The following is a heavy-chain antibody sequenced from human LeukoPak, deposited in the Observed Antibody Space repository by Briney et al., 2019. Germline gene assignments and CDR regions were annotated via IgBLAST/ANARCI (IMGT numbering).Heavy chain of an antibody. J-gene: IGHJ3*02. D-gene: IGHD2-15*01. CDR2: IYYSGSI. CDR3: ARGGYCSAGSCTLGAFDI. CDR1: GDSISSGGYY. V-gene: IGHV4-31*03. Sequence: SQTLSLTCTLSGDSISSGGYYWSWIRQHPGKGLEWIGYIYYSGSIYFNPSLRSRVIISIDTSKNQFSLKLSSVTAADTAVYYCARGGYCSAGSCTLGAFDIWGQGTMVTVSS.